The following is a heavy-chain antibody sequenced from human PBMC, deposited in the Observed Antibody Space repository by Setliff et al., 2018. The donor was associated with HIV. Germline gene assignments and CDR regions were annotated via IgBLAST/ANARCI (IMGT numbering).Heavy chain of an antibody. CDR2: IYHSGST. J-gene: IGHJ6*02. D-gene: IGHD1-20*01. CDR1: GYSISSGYY. V-gene: IGHV4-38-2*01. Sequence: SETLSLTCAVSGYSISSGYYWGWIRQPPGKGLEWIGSIYHSGSTYYNPSLRSRVTISVDTSKNRFSLKLSSVTAADTAVYYCARPYNRQYGRDVWGQGTTVTVSS. CDR3: ARPYNRQYGRDV.